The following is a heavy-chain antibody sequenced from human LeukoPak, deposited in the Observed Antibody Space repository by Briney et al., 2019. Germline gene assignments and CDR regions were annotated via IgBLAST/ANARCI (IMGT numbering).Heavy chain of an antibody. V-gene: IGHV4-39*01. CDR2: IYDSGST. D-gene: IGHD3-3*01. CDR1: GGSISSSSYY. Sequence: NPSETLSLTCTVSGGSISSSSYYWGWLRQPPGKGLEWIGSIYDSGSTYYNPSRESRVPISVDTSKNQFSMKLSYVTVPDAAVYYCAKISRSTFYDFWSGYRRGFYFVYWGQGTLVSVSS. J-gene: IGHJ4*02. CDR3: AKISRSTFYDFWSGYRRGFYFVY.